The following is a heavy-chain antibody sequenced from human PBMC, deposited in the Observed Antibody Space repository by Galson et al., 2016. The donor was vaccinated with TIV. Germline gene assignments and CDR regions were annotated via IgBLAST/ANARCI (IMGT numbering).Heavy chain of an antibody. V-gene: IGHV3-7*04. CDR2: IKQDGSEQ. D-gene: IGHD3-22*01. CDR3: VRDDPYYRSGDYQDAFDI. CDR1: GFTFSSFW. J-gene: IGHJ3*02. Sequence: SLRLSCAASGFTFSSFWMSWVRQAPGKGLEWVANIKQDGSEQYYADSMKGRFTISRDNAENSLYLQMNSLRAEDTAVYYCVRDDPYYRSGDYQDAFDIWGQGTMVTVSS.